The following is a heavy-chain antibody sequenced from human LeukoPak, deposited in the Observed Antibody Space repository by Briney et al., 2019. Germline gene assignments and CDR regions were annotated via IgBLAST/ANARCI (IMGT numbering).Heavy chain of an antibody. D-gene: IGHD6-13*01. CDR3: GRLAAAGPIDY. J-gene: IGHJ4*02. V-gene: IGHV3-53*01. CDR2: IYSGATTTT. Sequence: GGSLRLSCAASGFTFSINYMNWVRRAPGKGLEWVSVIYSGATTTTNYADSVKGRFTVSRDNSKNTLYLQMNSLRAEDTAVYYCGRLAAAGPIDYWGQGTLVTVSS. CDR1: GFTFSINY.